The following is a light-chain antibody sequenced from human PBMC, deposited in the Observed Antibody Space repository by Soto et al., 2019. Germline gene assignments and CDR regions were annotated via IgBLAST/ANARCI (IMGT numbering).Light chain of an antibody. Sequence: QSALTQPASVSGSPGQSITISCTGTNSDVGNYNLVSWYQQHPGKAPKLMMYEVTKRPSGVSNRFSGSKSGNTASLTISGLLAEDEADYYCCSYAGSATWVFGGGTKLTVL. V-gene: IGLV2-23*02. CDR1: NSDVGNYNL. CDR2: EVT. J-gene: IGLJ3*02. CDR3: CSYAGSATWV.